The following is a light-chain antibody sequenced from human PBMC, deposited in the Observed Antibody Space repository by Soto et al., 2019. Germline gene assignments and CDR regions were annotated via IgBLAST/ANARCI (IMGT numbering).Light chain of an antibody. Sequence: DIQMTQSPSSVSASVGDRVTIPCRASQGVANWLAWYQQKPGKAPKLLIYAASSLKSGVPSRFSGRGSGTNYTLTISSLQPEDFATYYCQQANTIPFTFGPGTKVDI. J-gene: IGKJ3*01. CDR1: QGVANW. CDR3: QQANTIPFT. V-gene: IGKV1-12*02. CDR2: AAS.